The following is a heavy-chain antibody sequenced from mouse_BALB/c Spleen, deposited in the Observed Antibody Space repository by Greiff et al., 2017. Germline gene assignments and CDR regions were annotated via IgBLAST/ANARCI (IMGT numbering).Heavy chain of an antibody. CDR3: ASQLTGFAY. Sequence: EVKVVESGGDLVKPGGSLKLSCAASGFTFSSYGMSWVRQTPDKRLEWVATISSGGSYTYYPDSVKGRFTISRDNAKNTLYLQMSSLKSEDTAMYYCASQLTGFAYWGQGTLVTVSA. CDR2: ISSGGSYT. CDR1: GFTFSSYG. J-gene: IGHJ3*01. V-gene: IGHV5-6*01.